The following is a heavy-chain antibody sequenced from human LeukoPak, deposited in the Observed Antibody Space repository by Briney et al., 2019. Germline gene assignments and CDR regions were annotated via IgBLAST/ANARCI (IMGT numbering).Heavy chain of an antibody. CDR1: GGSFSGYY. Sequence: SETLSLTCAVYGGSFSGYYWSWIRQPPGKGLEWIGEINHSGSTNYNPSLKSRVTISVDTSKNQFSLKLSSVTAADTAVYYCAGGEYYYYYMDVWGKGTTVTVSS. J-gene: IGHJ6*03. V-gene: IGHV4-34*01. CDR3: AGGEYYYYYMDV. CDR2: INHSGST.